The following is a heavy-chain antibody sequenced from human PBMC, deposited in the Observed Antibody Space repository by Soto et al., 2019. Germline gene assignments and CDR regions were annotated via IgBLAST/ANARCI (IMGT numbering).Heavy chain of an antibody. CDR1: GYTFTSYG. CDR2: ISAYNGNT. D-gene: IGHD3-3*01. J-gene: IGHJ3*02. V-gene: IGHV1-18*01. Sequence: VKVSCKASGYTFTSYGISWVRQAPGQGLEWMGWISAYNGNTNYAQKLQGRVTMTTDTSTSTAYMELRSLRSDDTAVYYCARDRAVFWSGYYTATDAFDIWGQGTMVTVSS. CDR3: ARDRAVFWSGYYTATDAFDI.